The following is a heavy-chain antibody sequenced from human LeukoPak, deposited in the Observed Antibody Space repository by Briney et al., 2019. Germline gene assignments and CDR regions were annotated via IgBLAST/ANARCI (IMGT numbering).Heavy chain of an antibody. CDR2: ISGSGGST. CDR3: ARDRTDYGSFDI. J-gene: IGHJ3*02. V-gene: IGHV3-23*01. CDR1: GFTFSSYA. D-gene: IGHD4-17*01. Sequence: GGSLRLSCAASGFTFSSYAMSWVRQAPGKGLEWVSAISGSGGSTYYADSVKGRFTISRDNAKNSLYLQMNSLRAEDTALYYCARDRTDYGSFDIWGQGTMVTVSS.